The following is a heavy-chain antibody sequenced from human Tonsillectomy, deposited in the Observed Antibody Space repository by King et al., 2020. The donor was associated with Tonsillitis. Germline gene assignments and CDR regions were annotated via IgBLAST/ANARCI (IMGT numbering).Heavy chain of an antibody. J-gene: IGHJ4*02. CDR2: ISYDGGNR. V-gene: IGHV3-30*18. Sequence: VQLVESGGGVVQPGRSLRLSCAASGLTLRNYGIHWVRQAPGKGLEWVAVISYDGGNRYYADSVKGRFTISRDDSKNTLYLQMNSLRAEDTAVYYCAKEEGADYTWGNYRPAFDYWGQGTLVTVSS. D-gene: IGHD3-16*02. CDR3: AKEEGADYTWGNYRPAFDY. CDR1: GLTLRNYG.